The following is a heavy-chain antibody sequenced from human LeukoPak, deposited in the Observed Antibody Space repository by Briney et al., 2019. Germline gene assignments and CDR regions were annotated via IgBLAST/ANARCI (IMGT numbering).Heavy chain of an antibody. D-gene: IGHD3-22*01. V-gene: IGHV4-30-4*01. CDR2: IYYSDST. J-gene: IGHJ4*02. Sequence: PSQTLSLTCTVSGVSISSGDYYWSWIRQPPGKGLESIVYIYYSDSTYYNPYLESRVTISVDTSKNQFSLKLSFVTAGDTAVYYCANHDPYDSSGYPGARWVYWGQGTLVTVSS. CDR3: ANHDPYDSSGYPGARWVY. CDR1: GVSISSGDYY.